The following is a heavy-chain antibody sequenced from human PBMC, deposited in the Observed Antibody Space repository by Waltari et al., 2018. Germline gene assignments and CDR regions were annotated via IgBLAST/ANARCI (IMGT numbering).Heavy chain of an antibody. D-gene: IGHD5-18*01. Sequence: QLQLQESGPGLVKPSETLSLTCTVSGGSISSSSYYWGWIRQPPGKGLEWIGSIYYSGSTYYNPSLNSRVTISVDTSKNQFSLKLSSVTAADTAVYYCARREDGYSYGFSYYFDYWGQGTLVTVSS. CDR1: GGSISSSSYY. V-gene: IGHV4-39*01. CDR3: ARREDGYSYGFSYYFDY. J-gene: IGHJ4*02. CDR2: IYYSGST.